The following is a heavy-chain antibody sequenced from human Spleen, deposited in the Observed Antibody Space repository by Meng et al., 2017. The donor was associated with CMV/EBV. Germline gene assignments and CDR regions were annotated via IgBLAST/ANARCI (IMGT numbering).Heavy chain of an antibody. CDR1: GFTFSSYW. CDR3: AKDYMVRETRYYYGMDV. V-gene: IGHV3-7*01. J-gene: IGHJ6*02. D-gene: IGHD3-10*01. CDR2: IKQDGSNK. Sequence: GESLKISCAASGFTFSSYWMSWVRQAPGKGLEWVANIKQDGSNKYYADSVKGRFTISRDNSKNTLYLQMNSLRAEDTAVYYCAKDYMVRETRYYYGMDVWGQGTTVTVSS.